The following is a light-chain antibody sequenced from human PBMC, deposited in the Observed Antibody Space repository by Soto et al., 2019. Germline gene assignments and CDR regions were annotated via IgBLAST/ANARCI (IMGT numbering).Light chain of an antibody. J-gene: IGLJ2*01. V-gene: IGLV2-23*03. Sequence: QSALTQPASVSGSPGQSITISCTGSSSDVGSYNLVSWYQQYPGKAPKLMIFEGNKRPSGVSNRFSASKSCNTASLTISGLQADDEADYYCWSYAGRRTFEVFGGGTQLTVL. CDR1: SSDVGSYNL. CDR3: WSYAGRRTFEV. CDR2: EGN.